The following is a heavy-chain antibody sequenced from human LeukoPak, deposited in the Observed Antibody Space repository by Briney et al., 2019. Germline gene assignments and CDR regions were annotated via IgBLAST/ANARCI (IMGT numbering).Heavy chain of an antibody. V-gene: IGHV1-8*03. D-gene: IGHD3-3*01. CDR2: MNPNSGNT. J-gene: IGHJ6*03. Sequence: ASVKVSCKASGGTFSSYDINWVRQATGQGLEWMGWMNPNSGNTGYAQKFQGRVTITRNTSISTAYMELSSLRSEDTAVYYCARAPIFGVVGSAMDVWGKGTTVTVSS. CDR3: ARAPIFGVVGSAMDV. CDR1: GGTFSSYD.